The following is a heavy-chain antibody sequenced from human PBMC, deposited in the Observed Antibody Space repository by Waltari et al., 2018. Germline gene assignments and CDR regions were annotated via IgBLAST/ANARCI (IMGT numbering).Heavy chain of an antibody. J-gene: IGHJ4*02. CDR2: IYYSGST. CDR3: ATLPDSSGYIDY. Sequence: QLQLQESGPGLVKPSETLSLTCTVSGGSISSSSYYWGWIRQPPGQGLEWIGRIYYSGSTYYNPSLKSRVTLSVDTSKNQFSLKLSSVTAADTAVYYCATLPDSSGYIDYWGQGTLVTVSS. D-gene: IGHD3-22*01. V-gene: IGHV4-39*01. CDR1: GGSISSSSYY.